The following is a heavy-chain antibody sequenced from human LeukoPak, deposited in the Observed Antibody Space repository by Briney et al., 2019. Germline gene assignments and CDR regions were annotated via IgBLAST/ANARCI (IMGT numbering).Heavy chain of an antibody. CDR2: ITSNGGST. Sequence: GGSLRLSCVASGFTFSNYPMHWVRQAPGKRLEYVSAITSNGGSTYYANSVKGRFTISRDNSKNMLYLQMGTLRVEDTAMYYCARDKFWYDCWGQGTLVTVSS. CDR3: ARDKFWYDC. J-gene: IGHJ4*02. V-gene: IGHV3-64*01. D-gene: IGHD6-13*01. CDR1: GFTFSNYP.